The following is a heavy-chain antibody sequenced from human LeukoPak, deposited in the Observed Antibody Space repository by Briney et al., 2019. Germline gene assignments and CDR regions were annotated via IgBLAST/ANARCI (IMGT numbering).Heavy chain of an antibody. D-gene: IGHD3-10*01. J-gene: IGHJ5*02. CDR1: GGSISSSSYY. V-gene: IGHV4-39*01. CDR3: ARLAWFDDNWFDP. CDR2: IYYSGST. Sequence: SETLSLTCTVSGGSISSSSYYWGWIRQPPGKGLEWIGSIYYSGSTYYNPSLKSRVTISVDTSKNQFSLKLSSVTAADTAVYYCARLAWFDDNWFDPWGQGTLVTVSS.